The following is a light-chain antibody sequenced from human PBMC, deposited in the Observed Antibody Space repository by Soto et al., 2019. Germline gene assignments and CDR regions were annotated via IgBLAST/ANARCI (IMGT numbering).Light chain of an antibody. CDR2: KSS. CDR1: PGIRND. CDR3: QQYNSYWT. V-gene: IGKV1-5*03. J-gene: IGKJ1*01. Sequence: DIQMTQSPSSLSASVGDRVTITCRASPGIRNDLGCYQQKPGKAPKLLIYKSSTLKSGVPSRFSGSGSGTEFTLTISSLQPDDFATYYCQQYNSYWTFGQGTKVDIK.